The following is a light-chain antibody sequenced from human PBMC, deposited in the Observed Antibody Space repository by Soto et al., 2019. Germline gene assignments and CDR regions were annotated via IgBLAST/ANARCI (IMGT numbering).Light chain of an antibody. Sequence: QSALTQPASVSGSPGQSITISCTGTSRDVGGYKYVYWYQHHPGKDPKLMIFDVSNRPSGVSDRFSGSNSANTASLTISGLQAEDEDDDYCSSYTSSGCLGVVFGGGTKLTVL. CDR3: SSYTSSGCLGVV. CDR2: DVS. V-gene: IGLV2-14*03. CDR1: SRDVGGYKY. J-gene: IGLJ2*01.